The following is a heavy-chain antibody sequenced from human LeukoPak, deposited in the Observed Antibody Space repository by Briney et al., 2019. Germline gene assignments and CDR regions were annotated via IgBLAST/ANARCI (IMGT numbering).Heavy chain of an antibody. V-gene: IGHV3-48*03. CDR2: LSSSGSAF. J-gene: IGHJ4*02. Sequence: SGGSLRLSCEDSGFTFRSYEMNWVRQAPGKGLEWIAYLSSSGSAFSYADSVKGRFTIARDNAKNTLYLQMNSLRAEDTAIYYCAKANKVLTATHIDSWGQGTLVTVSS. D-gene: IGHD1-14*01. CDR1: GFTFRSYE. CDR3: AKANKVLTATHIDS.